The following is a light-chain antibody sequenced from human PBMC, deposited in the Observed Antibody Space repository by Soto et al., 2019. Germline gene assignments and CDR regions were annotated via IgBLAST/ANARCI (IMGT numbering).Light chain of an antibody. CDR3: QQYGSPIT. V-gene: IGKV3-20*01. Sequence: EIVLTQSPGTLSLSPWERATLSCRASQSVSTTFLVWYQQRPGQAPRLLIYGASTRATGIPDRFSGSGSGTDFTLTISRLEPEDFAVYYCQQYGSPITFGQGTKVDIK. CDR2: GAS. CDR1: QSVSTTF. J-gene: IGKJ1*01.